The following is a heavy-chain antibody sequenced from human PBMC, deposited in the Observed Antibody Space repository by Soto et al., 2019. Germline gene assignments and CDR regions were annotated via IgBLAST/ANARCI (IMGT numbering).Heavy chain of an antibody. J-gene: IGHJ3*02. CDR1: GYTLTELS. CDR2: FDPEDGET. V-gene: IGHV1-24*01. Sequence: ASVKVSCKVSGYTLTELSMHWVRQAPGKGLEWMGGFDPEDGETIYAQKFQGRVTMTEDTSTDTAYMELSSLRSEDTAVYYCATKYCSGGSCYLDAFDIWGQGAMVTVSS. D-gene: IGHD2-15*01. CDR3: ATKYCSGGSCYLDAFDI.